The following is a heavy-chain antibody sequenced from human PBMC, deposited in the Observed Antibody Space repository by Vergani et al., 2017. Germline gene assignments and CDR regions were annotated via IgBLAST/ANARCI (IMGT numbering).Heavy chain of an antibody. J-gene: IGHJ5*02. Sequence: VHLVESGGGLVQSGGSLRLSCVASGFTSAGYAMHWVRQAPGKGLEWVSGISWNSNSIGYADSVKGRFTISRDNAKNSLYLQMNSLRAEDTALYYCAKDLGTSSGGGWFDPWGQGTLVTVSS. CDR3: AKDLGTSSGGGWFDP. V-gene: IGHV3-9*02. D-gene: IGHD6-6*01. CDR2: ISWNSNSI. CDR1: GFTSAGYA.